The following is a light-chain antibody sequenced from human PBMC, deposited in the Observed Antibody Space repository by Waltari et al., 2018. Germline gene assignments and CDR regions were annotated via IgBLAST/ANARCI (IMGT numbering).Light chain of an antibody. V-gene: IGKV3-15*01. Sequence: ETIMTQSPATLSVSPGESATLSCRASKNIGNNLAWYQQTPGQAPRLLIYVTSSRSTGIPGRFCGAGSGTDFTLTISSLQSEDFGVYYCQQYNEWPYTFGQGTKVDLK. CDR3: QQYNEWPYT. CDR2: VTS. J-gene: IGKJ2*01. CDR1: KNIGNN.